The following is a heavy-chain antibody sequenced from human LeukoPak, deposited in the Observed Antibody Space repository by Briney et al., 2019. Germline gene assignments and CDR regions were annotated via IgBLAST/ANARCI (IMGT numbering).Heavy chain of an antibody. J-gene: IGHJ3*02. Sequence: GGSLRLSYAASGFNFSFHHMNWVPQAPGKGLEWVSSISGNSNYLYYADSERGRFTISRDNAKNSLYLQMNSLRAEDTAVYYCAKSRHIYGDYDAFDIWGQGTMVTVSS. D-gene: IGHD4-17*01. V-gene: IGHV3-21*04. CDR1: GFNFSFHH. CDR2: ISGNSNYL. CDR3: AKSRHIYGDYDAFDI.